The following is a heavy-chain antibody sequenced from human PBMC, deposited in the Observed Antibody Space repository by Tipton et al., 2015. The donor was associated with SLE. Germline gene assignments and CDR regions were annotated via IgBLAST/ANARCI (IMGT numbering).Heavy chain of an antibody. CDR1: GFTVTSTY. D-gene: IGHD3-3*01. CDR2: ISGSGDTT. Sequence: SLRLSCSASGFTVTSTYMSWVRQAPGKGLEWVSAISGSGDTTYYADSVKGRFTFSRDNSKNTLSLQMNSLRAEDTAVYFCAKAGFFSGYYDAFDVWGQGTLVTVSS. J-gene: IGHJ3*01. CDR3: AKAGFFSGYYDAFDV. V-gene: IGHV3-23*01.